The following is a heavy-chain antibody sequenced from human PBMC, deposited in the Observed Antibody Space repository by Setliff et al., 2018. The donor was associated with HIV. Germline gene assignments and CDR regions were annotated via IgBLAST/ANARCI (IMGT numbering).Heavy chain of an antibody. V-gene: IGHV4-34*01. CDR2: INHSGST. D-gene: IGHD3-3*01. CDR1: GGSFSAYH. CDR3: ARGRDYTGSWFRPFYLDF. J-gene: IGHJ4*01. Sequence: SETLSLTCAVYGGSFSAYHWSWIRQTPGKGLEWLGEINHSGSTAYNLALESRVSMSIDTSKNQFSLKPTSVTAADTAIYYCARGRDYTGSWFRPFYLDFWGHGNLDTVSS.